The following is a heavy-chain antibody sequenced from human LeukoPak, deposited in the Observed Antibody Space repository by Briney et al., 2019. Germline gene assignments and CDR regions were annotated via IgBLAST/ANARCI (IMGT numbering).Heavy chain of an antibody. D-gene: IGHD5-18*01. J-gene: IGHJ4*02. CDR2: INHSGST. V-gene: IGHV4-34*01. CDR1: GGSFSGYY. Sequence: SETLSLTYAVYGGSFSGYYWSWIRQPPGKGLEWIGEINHSGSTNYNPSLKSRVTISVDTSKNQFSLKLSSVAAADTAVYYCARGRRYSYGGYWGQGTLVSVSS. CDR3: ARGRRYSYGGY.